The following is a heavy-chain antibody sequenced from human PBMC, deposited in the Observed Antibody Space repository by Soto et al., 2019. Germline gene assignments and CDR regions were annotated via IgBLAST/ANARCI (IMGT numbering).Heavy chain of an antibody. V-gene: IGHV3-23*01. CDR3: AMYYYDSSGYWDY. CDR1: GFTFDDYG. J-gene: IGHJ4*02. D-gene: IGHD3-22*01. CDR2: ISGSGDST. Sequence: GGSLRLSCAASGFTFDDYGMSWARQAPGKGLEWVSTISGSGDSTYYADSVKGRFTISRDNSKNTLYLQMNSLRAEETAVCYCAMYYYDSSGYWDYWGQGT.